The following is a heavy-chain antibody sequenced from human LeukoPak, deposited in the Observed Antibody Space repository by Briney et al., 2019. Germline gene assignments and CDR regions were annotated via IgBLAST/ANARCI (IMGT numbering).Heavy chain of an antibody. D-gene: IGHD6-13*01. CDR1: GFTFSSYG. CDR3: ASLMTYSSSRDY. CDR2: IWYDGSNK. Sequence: GRSLRLSCAASGFTFSSYGMHWVRQAPGKGLEWVAVIWYDGSNKYYADSVKGRFTISRDNSKNTLYLQMNSLRAEDTAVYYCASLMTYSSSRDYWGQGTLVTVSS. J-gene: IGHJ4*02. V-gene: IGHV3-33*01.